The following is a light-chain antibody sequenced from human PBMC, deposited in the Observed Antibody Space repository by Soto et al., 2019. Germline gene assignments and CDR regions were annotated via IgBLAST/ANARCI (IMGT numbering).Light chain of an antibody. CDR3: TSFTTSSTRI. CDR1: SSDVGGYNY. V-gene: IGLV2-14*01. Sequence: QSALTQPASVSGSPGQSITISCTGTSSDVGGYNYISWYQQHPGKVPKLLIYEVNNRPSGVSIRFSGSKSGNTASLTISGLQAEDEADYYCTSFTTSSTRIFGGGTKLTVL. J-gene: IGLJ2*01. CDR2: EVN.